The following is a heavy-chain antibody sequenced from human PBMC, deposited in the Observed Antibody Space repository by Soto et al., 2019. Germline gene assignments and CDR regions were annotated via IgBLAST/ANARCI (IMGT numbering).Heavy chain of an antibody. Sequence: GGSLSLSCVVSGFTFNSYIMDWVRQAPGKGLEWVSYITSGSSTIHYADSGKGRFTISRDNAKNSVFLQMNSLRVEDTAVYYCVRDAGSLGYWGQGTLVTVSS. CDR1: GFTFNSYI. J-gene: IGHJ4*02. CDR3: VRDAGSLGY. CDR2: ITSGSSTI. V-gene: IGHV3-48*01. D-gene: IGHD3-10*01.